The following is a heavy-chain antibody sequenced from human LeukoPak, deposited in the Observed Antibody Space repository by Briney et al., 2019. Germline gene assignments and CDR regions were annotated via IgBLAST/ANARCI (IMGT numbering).Heavy chain of an antibody. J-gene: IGHJ4*02. CDR3: ARDPESQRGRDGLDY. V-gene: IGHV3-7*01. CDR1: GFSFSDYW. D-gene: IGHD1-14*01. CDR2: MKTNGGAK. Sequence: GGSLRLSCAASGFSFSDYWMSWVRQAPGEGLQWVASMKTNGGAKYYVDSVKGRFTISRDNAKSLLYLQMNNLRAEDTAVYYCARDPESQRGRDGLDYWGQGTPATVSS.